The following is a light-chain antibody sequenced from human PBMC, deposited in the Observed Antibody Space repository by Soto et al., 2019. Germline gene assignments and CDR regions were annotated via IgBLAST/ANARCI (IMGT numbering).Light chain of an antibody. CDR1: ESVSSIY. J-gene: IGKJ1*01. CDR2: GAC. Sequence: EDGLKQSPGTLSLSQGERATLSCRASESVSSIYVAWYQRKPGRAPTXLXYGACTRATGIPDRFSGSGSGTDFTLTIDSLEPEDFAVYYCQQSLNPKTFGQGTKVDIK. V-gene: IGKV3-20*01. CDR3: QQSLNPKT.